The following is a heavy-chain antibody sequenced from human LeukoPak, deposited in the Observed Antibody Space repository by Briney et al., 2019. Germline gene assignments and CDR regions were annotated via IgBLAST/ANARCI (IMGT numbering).Heavy chain of an antibody. CDR2: IYNDGGLP. Sequence: GGSLRLSCAASGFTFSSYGMYWVRQAPGKGLEWVALIYNDGGLPNYLDSVRGRFTIPRDNSKNNLYLQMDSLRVEDTAVYYCAQGHYVGNSEFLDNWGQGSLVSVS. CDR1: GFTFSSYG. V-gene: IGHV3-33*07. J-gene: IGHJ4*02. CDR3: AQGHYVGNSEFLDN. D-gene: IGHD4-23*01.